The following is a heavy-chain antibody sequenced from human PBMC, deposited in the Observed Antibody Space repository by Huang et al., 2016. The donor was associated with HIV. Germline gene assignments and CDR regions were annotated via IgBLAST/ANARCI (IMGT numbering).Heavy chain of an antibody. J-gene: IGHJ4*02. D-gene: IGHD6-13*01. CDR1: GFTFSSYA. CDR3: AKADSGAAAGSLVDY. CDR2: ITGRGSSS. Sequence: EVQLLESGGGLVQPGGSLRLSCAASGFTFSSYAMSWVRQAPWKGLEWVSSITGRGSSSYYADSVKGRFTISRDNSKNTLYLQMNSLRAEDTAIYYCAKADSGAAAGSLVDYWGQGTLVTVSS. V-gene: IGHV3-23*01.